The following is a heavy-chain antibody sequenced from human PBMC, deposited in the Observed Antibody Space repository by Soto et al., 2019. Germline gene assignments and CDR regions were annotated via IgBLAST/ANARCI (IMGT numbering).Heavy chain of an antibody. CDR2: INAGSGNT. CDR3: ARDTETLGPRANDALDI. Sequence: RQAPXQSLEWMGWINAGSGNTKYSQNFQGRVSITRDTSASTVYMELTGLTSEDTAVYYCARDTETLGPRANDALDIWGQGTMVTVSS. D-gene: IGHD3-3*02. V-gene: IGHV1-3*01. J-gene: IGHJ3*02.